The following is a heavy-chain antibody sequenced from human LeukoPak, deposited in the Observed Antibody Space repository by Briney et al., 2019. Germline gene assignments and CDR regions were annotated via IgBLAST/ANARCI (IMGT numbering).Heavy chain of an antibody. D-gene: IGHD3-3*01. CDR1: GFTFSNYE. Sequence: PGGSLRLSCAASGFTFSNYEMNWVRQAPGKGLDWVSYIGSRGATIYYADSVKGRFTISRDNAKNSLYLQMNSLRAEDTAVYYCARDGTHYDFWSGDPAHDAFDIWGQGTMVTVSS. CDR3: ARDGTHYDFWSGDPAHDAFDI. V-gene: IGHV3-48*03. J-gene: IGHJ3*02. CDR2: IGSRGATI.